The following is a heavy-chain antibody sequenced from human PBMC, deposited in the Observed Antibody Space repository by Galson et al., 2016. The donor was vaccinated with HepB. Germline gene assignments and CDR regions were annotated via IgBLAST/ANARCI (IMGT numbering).Heavy chain of an antibody. V-gene: IGHV5-51*01. D-gene: IGHD6-19*01. CDR1: GYSFADYW. Sequence: QSGAEVKKPGESLKISCRGSGYSFADYWIGWVRQMPGKGLEWMGVVHPGDSRTTYSPSFQGLVTISADKSITTAYLQWNSLKASDTAIYYCARTPTGWPNWFDPWGQGTLVTVSS. CDR3: ARTPTGWPNWFDP. CDR2: VHPGDSRT. J-gene: IGHJ5*02.